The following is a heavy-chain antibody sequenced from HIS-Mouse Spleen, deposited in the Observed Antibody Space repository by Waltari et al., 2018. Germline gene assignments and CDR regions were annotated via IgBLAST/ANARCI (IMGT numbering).Heavy chain of an antibody. V-gene: IGHV4-39*07. CDR3: AREIPYSSSWYDWYFDL. D-gene: IGHD6-13*01. Sequence: QLQLQESGPGLVKPSETLSLTCPVSGGSIRSSSYYRGGIRQPPGKGLEWIGSIYYSGSTYYNPSLKSRVTISVDTSKNQFSLKLSSVTAADTAVYYCAREIPYSSSWYDWYFDLWGRGTLVTVSS. CDR1: GGSIRSSSYY. CDR2: IYYSGST. J-gene: IGHJ2*01.